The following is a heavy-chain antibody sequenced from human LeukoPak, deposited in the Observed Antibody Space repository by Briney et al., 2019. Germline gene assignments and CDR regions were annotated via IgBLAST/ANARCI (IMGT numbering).Heavy chain of an antibody. D-gene: IGHD1-26*01. Sequence: PSETLSLTCAVYGGSFSGYYWSWIRQPPGKGLEWIGEINHSGSTNYNPSLKSRVTISVDTSKNQFSLKLSSVTAADTAVYYCARRGELLLGAFDIWGQGTMVTVSS. CDR1: GGSFSGYY. CDR2: INHSGST. CDR3: ARRGELLLGAFDI. J-gene: IGHJ3*02. V-gene: IGHV4-34*01.